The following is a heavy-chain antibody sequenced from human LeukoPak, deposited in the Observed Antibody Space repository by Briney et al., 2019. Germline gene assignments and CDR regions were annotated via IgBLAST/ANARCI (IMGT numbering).Heavy chain of an antibody. J-gene: IGHJ4*02. CDR2: INHSGST. V-gene: IGHV4-34*01. D-gene: IGHD3-22*01. CDR3: ARIVYYDSSGYYPYFDY. Sequence: PSETLSLTCAVYGGSFSGYYWSWIRQPPGKGLEWIGEINHSGSTNYNPSLKSRVTISVDTSKNQFSPKLSSVTAADTAVYYCARIVYYDSSGYYPYFDYWGPGTLVTVSS. CDR1: GGSFSGYY.